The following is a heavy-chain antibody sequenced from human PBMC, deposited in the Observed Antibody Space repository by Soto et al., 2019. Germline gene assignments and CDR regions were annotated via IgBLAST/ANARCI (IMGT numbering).Heavy chain of an antibody. J-gene: IGHJ6*02. D-gene: IGHD4-17*01. CDR3: ARDAPYTDYPYYYHGMDV. CDR2: IYYSGSA. V-gene: IGHV4-31*01. CDR1: GGSISSGGYY. Sequence: QVQLQESGPGLVKPSQTLSLTCTVSGGSISSGGYYWSWIRQHPVKGLEWIGYIYYSGSAYYNPFLKSPLTISVDTSENQFSLKLSSVTAADTAVYYCARDAPYTDYPYYYHGMDVWGQGTTVTVSS.